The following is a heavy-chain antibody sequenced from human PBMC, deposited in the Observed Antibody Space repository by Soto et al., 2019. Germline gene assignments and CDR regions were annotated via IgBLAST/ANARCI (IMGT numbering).Heavy chain of an antibody. Sequence: ASLKVSCKSSGYTFTNYYMHWVRQAPGQGLEWMGIINPSGGSTSYAQKFQGRVTMTRDTSTSTVYMELSSLRSEDTAVYYCARDTVVVAASGSLPSGMDVWGQGTTVTVS. D-gene: IGHD2-15*01. CDR3: ARDTVVVAASGSLPSGMDV. J-gene: IGHJ6*02. CDR2: INPSGGST. V-gene: IGHV1-46*01. CDR1: GYTFTNYY.